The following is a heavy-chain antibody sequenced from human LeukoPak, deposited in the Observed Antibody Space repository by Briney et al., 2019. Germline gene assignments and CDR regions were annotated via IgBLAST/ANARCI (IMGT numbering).Heavy chain of an antibody. CDR2: INPNSGGT. CDR3: ARESRGYSGYDDRGYYYYYMDV. J-gene: IGHJ6*03. D-gene: IGHD5-12*01. CDR1: GYTFTGYY. V-gene: IGHV1-2*02. Sequence: ASVKVSCKASGYTFTGYYMHWVRQAPGQGLEWMGWINPNSGGTNYAQKFQGRVTMTRDTSISTAYMELSRLRSDDTAVYYCARESRGYSGYDDRGYYYYYMDVWGKGTTVTVSS.